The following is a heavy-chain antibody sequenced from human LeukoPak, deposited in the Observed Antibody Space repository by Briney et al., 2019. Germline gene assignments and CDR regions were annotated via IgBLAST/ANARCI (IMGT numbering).Heavy chain of an antibody. V-gene: IGHV1-8*01. CDR1: GYTFTSYD. CDR2: MNPNSGNT. CDR3: ARGVVVVAATHVFDP. Sequence: GASVKVSCKASGYTFTSYDINLVRQATGQGLEWMGWMNPNSGNTGYAQKFQGRVTMTRNTSISTAYMELSSLRSEDTAVYYCARGVVVVAATHVFDPWGQGTLSPSPQ. D-gene: IGHD2-15*01. J-gene: IGHJ5*02.